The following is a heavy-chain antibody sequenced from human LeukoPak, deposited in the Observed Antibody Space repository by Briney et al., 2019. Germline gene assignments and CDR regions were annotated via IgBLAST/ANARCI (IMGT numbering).Heavy chain of an antibody. CDR3: AKAYDILTGYPFDY. Sequence: GGSLRLSCAASGFTFSSYAMSWVRQAPGKGLEWVSAISGSGGSTYYADSVKGRFTISRDNSKNTLYLQMNSLGAEDTAVYYCAKAYDILTGYPFDYWGQGTLVTVSS. V-gene: IGHV3-23*01. CDR1: GFTFSSYA. CDR2: ISGSGGST. D-gene: IGHD3-9*01. J-gene: IGHJ4*02.